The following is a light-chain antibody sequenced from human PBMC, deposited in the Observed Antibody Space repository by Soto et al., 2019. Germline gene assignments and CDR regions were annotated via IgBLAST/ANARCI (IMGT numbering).Light chain of an antibody. CDR2: RDN. Sequence: QSVLTQPPSASGTPGQRVAISCSGGSSDIGSNPVNWYLHLPGAAPKLLIYRDNQRPSGVPDRFSGSKSGTSAALSISGLQSEDEAEYVCSAWDCSIDVPVFGGGTKLTVL. J-gene: IGLJ3*02. CDR3: SAWDCSIDVPV. CDR1: SSDIGSNP. V-gene: IGLV1-44*01.